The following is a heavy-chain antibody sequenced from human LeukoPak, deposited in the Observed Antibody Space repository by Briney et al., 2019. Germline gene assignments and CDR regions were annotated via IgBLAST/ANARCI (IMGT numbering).Heavy chain of an antibody. CDR2: INHSGST. CDR1: GGSFSGYY. J-gene: IGHJ4*02. V-gene: IGHV4-34*01. CDR3: ARDSGYSGYEPDY. Sequence: PSETLSLTCAVSGGSFSGYYWSWIRQPPGKGLEWIGEINHSGSTNYNPSLKSRVTMSVDTSKNQFSLKLSSVTAADTAVYYCARDSGYSGYEPDYWGQGTLVTVSS. D-gene: IGHD5-12*01.